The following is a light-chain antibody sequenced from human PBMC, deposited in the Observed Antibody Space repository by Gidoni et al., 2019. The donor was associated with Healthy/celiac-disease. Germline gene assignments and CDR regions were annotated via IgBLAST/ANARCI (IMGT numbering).Light chain of an antibody. CDR2: DNN. CDR3: GTWDSSLSAGV. CDR1: SSNIGNNY. V-gene: IGLV1-51*01. Sequence: QSVLTPPPSVSAAPVPKVTIAGSGSSSNIGNNYVSWYQQLPGTAPKLLIYDNNKRPSGIPDRFSGSKSGTSATLGITGLQTGDEADYYCGTWDSSLSAGVFGGGTKLTVL. J-gene: IGLJ3*02.